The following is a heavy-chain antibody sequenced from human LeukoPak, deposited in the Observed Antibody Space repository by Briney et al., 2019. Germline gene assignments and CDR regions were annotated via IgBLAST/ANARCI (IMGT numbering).Heavy chain of an antibody. Sequence: GGSLRLSCAASGFTFSSYAMSWVRQAPGKGLEWVSAISGSGGSTYYADSVKGRFTISRDNSKNTLYLQMNSLRAEDTAVYYCAKDTRGYSYGFDFDYWGQGTLVTVSS. V-gene: IGHV3-23*01. CDR2: ISGSGGST. D-gene: IGHD5-18*01. CDR1: GFTFSSYA. CDR3: AKDTRGYSYGFDFDY. J-gene: IGHJ4*02.